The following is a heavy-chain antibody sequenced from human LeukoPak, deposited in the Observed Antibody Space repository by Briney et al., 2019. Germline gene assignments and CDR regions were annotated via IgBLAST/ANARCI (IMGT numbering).Heavy chain of an antibody. CDR2: ISSSSTYT. CDR1: GFTFSTYS. V-gene: IGHV3-21*01. J-gene: IGHJ4*02. CDR3: ATDRLGGYGSCDY. D-gene: IGHD3-10*01. Sequence: GGSLRLSCAGSGFTFSTYSMNWVRQAPGKGLEWVSFISSSSTYTYYADSVKGRFTISRDNAKNSLYLQLNSLRAEDTAVYYCATDRLGGYGSCDYWGQGTLVTVSS.